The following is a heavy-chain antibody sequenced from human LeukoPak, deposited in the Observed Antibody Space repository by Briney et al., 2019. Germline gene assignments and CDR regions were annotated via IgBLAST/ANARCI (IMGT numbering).Heavy chain of an antibody. CDR2: IASDGSHA. Sequence: GGSLRLSCAASGFTFSNYFMHWVRQAPGKGLEWVADIASDGSHAFYVESVKGRFTISRDNSKNTLYLQMNSLRAEDTAVYFCARERQDTVIHSGAFDIWGQGTMVTVSS. J-gene: IGHJ3*02. CDR1: GFTFSNYF. V-gene: IGHV3-30*04. D-gene: IGHD2-21*02. CDR3: ARERQDTVIHSGAFDI.